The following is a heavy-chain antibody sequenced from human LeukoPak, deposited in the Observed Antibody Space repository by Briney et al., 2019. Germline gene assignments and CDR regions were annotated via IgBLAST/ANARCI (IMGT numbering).Heavy chain of an antibody. Sequence: GGSLRLSCVVSGLSFSSYSMTWVRQAPGKGLEWVSGISASGRDTWFPDSVKGRFTISRDNSKNTLFLQMNSLRVGDTAIYYCAKDAAGPEYWGQGTLVTVSS. CDR2: ISASGRDT. CDR1: GLSFSSYS. V-gene: IGHV3-23*01. J-gene: IGHJ4*02. CDR3: AKDAAGPEY. D-gene: IGHD6-13*01.